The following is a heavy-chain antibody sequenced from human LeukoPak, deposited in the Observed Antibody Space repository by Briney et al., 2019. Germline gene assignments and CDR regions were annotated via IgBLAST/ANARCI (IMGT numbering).Heavy chain of an antibody. CDR2: ISSSSSYI. Sequence: GGSLRLSCAASGFTFSSYSMNWVRQAPGKGLEWVSSISSSSSYIYYADSVKGRFPNSRDNAKTSLYLQMNSLRAEDTAVYYCAREDRDYYYMDVWGKGTTVTVSS. V-gene: IGHV3-21*01. CDR3: AREDRDYYYMDV. CDR1: GFTFSSYS. J-gene: IGHJ6*03.